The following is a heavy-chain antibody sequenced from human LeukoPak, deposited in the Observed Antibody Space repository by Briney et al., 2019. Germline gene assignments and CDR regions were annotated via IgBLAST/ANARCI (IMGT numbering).Heavy chain of an antibody. CDR3: TTDRRGYSYGFVIFQH. Sequence: KPGGSLRLSCAASGFTFSNAWMSWVRQAPGKGLEWVGRIKSKTDGGTTDYAAPVKGRFTISRDDSKNTLYLQMNSLKTEDTAVYYCTTDRRGYSYGFVIFQHWGQGTLVTVSS. D-gene: IGHD5-18*01. CDR1: GFTFSNAW. CDR2: IKSKTDGGTT. V-gene: IGHV3-15*01. J-gene: IGHJ1*01.